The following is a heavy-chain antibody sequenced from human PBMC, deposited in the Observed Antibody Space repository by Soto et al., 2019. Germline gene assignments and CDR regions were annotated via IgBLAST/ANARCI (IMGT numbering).Heavy chain of an antibody. CDR3: ARGPTTLNIVGANLFDF. CDR1: GFTFSTYS. J-gene: IGHJ4*02. D-gene: IGHD1-26*01. Sequence: EVQLVESGGGLVKPGRSLRLSCAASGFTFSTYSMNWVRQAPGKGLEWVSSISSSSIYIYYADSVKGRFTISRDNAKNSLYLQMNSLRAEDTAVYYCARGPTTLNIVGANLFDFWGQGTLVTVSS. V-gene: IGHV3-21*01. CDR2: ISSSSIYI.